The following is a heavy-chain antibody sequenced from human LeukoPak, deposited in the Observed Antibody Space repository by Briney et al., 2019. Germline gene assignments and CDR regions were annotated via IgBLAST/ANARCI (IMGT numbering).Heavy chain of an antibody. V-gene: IGHV3-53*01. CDR2: IYSGGST. D-gene: IGHD3-10*01. CDR1: GFTVSSNY. Sequence: GGSLRLSCAASGFTVSSNYMSWVRQAPGKGLEWVSVIYSGGSTYYADSVKGRFTISRDNSKNTLYLQMNSLRAEDTAVYYCARDTRTMVQGVYDAFDIWRQGTMVTVSS. J-gene: IGHJ3*02. CDR3: ARDTRTMVQGVYDAFDI.